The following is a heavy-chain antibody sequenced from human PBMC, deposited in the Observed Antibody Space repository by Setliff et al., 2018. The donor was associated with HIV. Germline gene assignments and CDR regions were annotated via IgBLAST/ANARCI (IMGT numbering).Heavy chain of an antibody. Sequence: WASVKVSCKVAGYTLTELSRHWVRQAPGKGLEWMGGFDPEDGNTIYAQKFQGRVTMTADTSTDTAYMELSSLRSEDTAVYYCATVSHTNVAAHDAFDIWGQGTRVTVSS. CDR3: ATVSHTNVAAHDAFDI. D-gene: IGHD6-19*01. J-gene: IGHJ3*02. CDR2: FDPEDGNT. V-gene: IGHV1-24*01. CDR1: GYTLTELS.